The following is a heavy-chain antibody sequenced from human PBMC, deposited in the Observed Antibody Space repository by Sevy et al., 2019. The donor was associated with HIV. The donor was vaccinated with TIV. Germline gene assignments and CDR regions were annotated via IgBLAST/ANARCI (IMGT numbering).Heavy chain of an antibody. Sequence: GGSLRLSCAASGFIFSNYYMTWVRQAPGKGLEWVSYISDRSNTISYADSVKGRFTISRDNAKNALYLQRGSLGGEDTAVYYCARVRDRYCSGGSCYYGYFFDYWGQGTLVTVSS. J-gene: IGHJ4*02. CDR3: ARVRDRYCSGGSCYYGYFFDY. CDR1: GFIFSNYY. D-gene: IGHD2-15*01. CDR2: ISDRSNTI. V-gene: IGHV3-48*01.